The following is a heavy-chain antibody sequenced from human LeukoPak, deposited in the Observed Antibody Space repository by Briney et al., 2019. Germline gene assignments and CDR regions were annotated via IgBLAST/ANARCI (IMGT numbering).Heavy chain of an antibody. CDR3: ARVGVGARGV. CDR2: ISSSSSYI. V-gene: IGHV3-21*01. D-gene: IGHD1-26*01. J-gene: IGHJ4*02. Sequence: GGSLRLSCAASGFTFSSYNMDWVRQAPGKGLEWVSSISSSSSYIYYADSVKGRFTISRDNAKNSLYLQMNSLRAEDTAVYYCARVGVGARGVWGQGTLVTVSS. CDR1: GFTFSSYN.